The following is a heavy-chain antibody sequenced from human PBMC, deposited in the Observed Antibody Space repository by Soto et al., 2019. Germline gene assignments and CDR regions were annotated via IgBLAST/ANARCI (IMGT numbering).Heavy chain of an antibody. Sequence: SETLSLTCTVSGGSISSSSYYWGWIRQPPGKGLEWIGSIYYSGSTYYNPSLKSRVTISVDTSKNQFSLKLSSVTAADTAVCYCARHLPAASYYYYGMDVWGQGTTVTVSS. V-gene: IGHV4-39*01. D-gene: IGHD2-2*01. CDR2: IYYSGST. CDR3: ARHLPAASYYYYGMDV. CDR1: GGSISSSSYY. J-gene: IGHJ6*02.